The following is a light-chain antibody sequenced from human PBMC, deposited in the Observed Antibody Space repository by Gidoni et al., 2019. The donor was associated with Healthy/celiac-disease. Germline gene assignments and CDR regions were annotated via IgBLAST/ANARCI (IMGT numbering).Light chain of an antibody. CDR2: LGS. V-gene: IGKV2-28*01. CDR3: VQALQSPA. J-gene: IGKJ3*01. CDR1: QSLLHSNGYNY. Sequence: DLVLTLSPLSLRVTTGEPASLSCRSRQSLLHSNGYNYLDWYLQKPGQSPQLLIYLGSNRGSGVPDRVSGSGSGADFTLKSSRVEGEDVVDYYCVQALQSPAFGHGTKVDIK.